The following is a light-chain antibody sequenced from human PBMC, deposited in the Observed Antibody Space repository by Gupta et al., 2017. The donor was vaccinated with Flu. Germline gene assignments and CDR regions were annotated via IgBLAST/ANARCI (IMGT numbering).Light chain of an antibody. CDR1: SRDVGGYNL. J-gene: IGLJ3*02. Sequence: QPALIQPAAVSGSPGQPITLSCSGSSRDVGGYNLVSWYQHHPARAPKLMIYEVRNRPSGVSSRFSGSKSGNTASLTISGLQAEDEADYYCCSYIGGSSWVFGGGTKLTVL. CDR2: EVR. V-gene: IGLV2-23*02. CDR3: CSYIGGSSWV.